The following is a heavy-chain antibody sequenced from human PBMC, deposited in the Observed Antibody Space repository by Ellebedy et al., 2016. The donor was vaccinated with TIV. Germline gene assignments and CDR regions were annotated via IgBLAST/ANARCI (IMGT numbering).Heavy chain of an antibody. D-gene: IGHD1-26*01. CDR1: GFTFSSFA. CDR2: ITGSGGST. V-gene: IGHV3-23*01. CDR3: AKDRHNSYGGFDY. Sequence: EAGGSLRLSXAASGFTFSSFAMTWVRQAPGRGLEWVSSITGSGGSTYYADSVKGRFTISRDNSKNTLYLQMNRLRAEDTAVYYCAKDRHNSYGGFDYWGQGTLVTVSS. J-gene: IGHJ4*02.